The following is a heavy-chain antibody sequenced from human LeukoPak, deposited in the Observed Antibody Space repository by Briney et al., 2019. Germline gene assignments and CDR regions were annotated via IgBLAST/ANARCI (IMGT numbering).Heavy chain of an antibody. CDR1: GFTFSDYY. CDR3: ARDEYYYDSSGYPPDY. D-gene: IGHD3-22*01. J-gene: IGHJ4*02. Sequence: KTGGSLRLSCAASGFTFSDYYMSWIRQAPGKGLEWVSYISSSGSTIYYAASVKGRFTISRDNAKNSLYLQMNSLRAEDTAVYYCARDEYYYDSSGYPPDYWGQGTLVTVSS. CDR2: ISSSGSTI. V-gene: IGHV3-11*04.